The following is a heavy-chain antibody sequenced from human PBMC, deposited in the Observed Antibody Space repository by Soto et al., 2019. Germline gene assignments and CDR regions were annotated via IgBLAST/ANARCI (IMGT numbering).Heavy chain of an antibody. Sequence: ASVKVSCKASGYTFTSYGISWVRQAPGQGLEWMGWISAYNGNTNYAQKLQGRVTMTTDTSTSTAYMELRSLRSDDTAVYYCARDLGYDLVTYYFDYWGQGTLVTVSS. CDR3: ARDLGYDLVTYYFDY. J-gene: IGHJ4*02. D-gene: IGHD3-16*01. CDR2: ISAYNGNT. CDR1: GYTFTSYG. V-gene: IGHV1-18*01.